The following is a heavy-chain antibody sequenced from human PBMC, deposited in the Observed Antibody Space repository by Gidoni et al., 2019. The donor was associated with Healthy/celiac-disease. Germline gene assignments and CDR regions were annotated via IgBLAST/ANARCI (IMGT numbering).Heavy chain of an antibody. CDR2: ISSSGRTI. CDR1: GCTFSSYE. CDR3: ARVIEMESNFDY. Sequence: EVQLVESGGGWVQPGGALGRCWAASGCTFSSYEMNWVRQAPGKGLEWFSYISSSGRTIYYAVSVKGRFTISRDNAKNSLYLQMNSLRAEDTAVYYCARVIEMESNFDYWGQGTLVTVSS. D-gene: IGHD1-1*01. V-gene: IGHV3-48*03. J-gene: IGHJ4*02.